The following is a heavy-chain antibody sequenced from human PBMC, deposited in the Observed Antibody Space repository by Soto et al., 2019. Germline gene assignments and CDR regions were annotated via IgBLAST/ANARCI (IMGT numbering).Heavy chain of an antibody. Sequence: QVQLVESGGGLVKPGGSLRLSCADSGLTFSDYYMSWIRQAPGKGLEWVSYIRSSSSYTNYADSVKGRFTISRENAKNSLYLQMNSLRADDTAVYYCARDHHRYSGYDYVDYWGQGTRVTVSS. CDR1: GLTFSDYY. D-gene: IGHD5-12*01. V-gene: IGHV3-11*05. J-gene: IGHJ4*02. CDR2: IRSSSSYT. CDR3: ARDHHRYSGYDYVDY.